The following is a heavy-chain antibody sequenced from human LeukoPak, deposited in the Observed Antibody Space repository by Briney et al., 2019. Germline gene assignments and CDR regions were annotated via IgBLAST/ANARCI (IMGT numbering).Heavy chain of an antibody. CDR2: IFRSGSSI. Sequence: GGSLRLPCAASGFTFNTYSMNWVRQAPGKGLEWVSFIFRSGSSIYYADSVKGRFTISRDNAKNSLYLQMNSLRAEDTAVYYCAELGITMIGGVWGKGTTVTISS. V-gene: IGHV3-21*01. CDR1: GFTFNTYS. D-gene: IGHD3-10*02. J-gene: IGHJ6*04. CDR3: AELGITMIGGV.